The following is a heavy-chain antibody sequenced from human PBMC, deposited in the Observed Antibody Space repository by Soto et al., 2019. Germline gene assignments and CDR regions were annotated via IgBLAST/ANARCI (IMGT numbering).Heavy chain of an antibody. D-gene: IGHD6-13*01. CDR2: IYHTGRS. J-gene: IGHJ5*02. CDR3: ARTEVPESSSWHPCHH. Sequence: QVQLQESGPGLVKPSGKLSLTCSVSGDSINDNNWWTWLRQPPGKRLEWIGDIYHTGRSSYNPSLTSRVAMSVDKSKNQFSLKLISVTAADTAVDYCARTEVPESSSWHPCHHWGQGTLVTVSA. CDR1: GDSINDNNW. V-gene: IGHV4-4*02.